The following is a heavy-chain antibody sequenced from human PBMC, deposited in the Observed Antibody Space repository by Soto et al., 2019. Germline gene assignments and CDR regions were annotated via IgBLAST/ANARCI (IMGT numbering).Heavy chain of an antibody. V-gene: IGHV3-33*06. J-gene: IGHJ3*02. Sequence: QVQLVESGGGVVQPGRSLRLSCAASGFTFSSYGMHWVRQAPGKGLEWVAVIWYDGSNKYYADSVKGRFTISRDNSKNTLYLQMNSLRAEGTAVYYCAKIESAFDIWGQGTMVTVSS. CDR2: IWYDGSNK. CDR3: AKIESAFDI. CDR1: GFTFSSYG.